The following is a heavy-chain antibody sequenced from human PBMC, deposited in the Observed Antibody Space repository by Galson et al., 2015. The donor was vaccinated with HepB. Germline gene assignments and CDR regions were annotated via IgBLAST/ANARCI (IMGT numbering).Heavy chain of an antibody. Sequence: SVKVSCKVSGYTLTELSMHWVRQAPGKGLEWMGGFDPEDGETIYAQKFQGRVTMTEDTSTDTAYMELSSLRSEDTAVYYCATKGIYGSGSPHHPNYYGMDVWGQGTTVTVSS. CDR2: FDPEDGET. V-gene: IGHV1-24*01. CDR1: GYTLTELS. CDR3: ATKGIYGSGSPHHPNYYGMDV. D-gene: IGHD3-10*01. J-gene: IGHJ6*02.